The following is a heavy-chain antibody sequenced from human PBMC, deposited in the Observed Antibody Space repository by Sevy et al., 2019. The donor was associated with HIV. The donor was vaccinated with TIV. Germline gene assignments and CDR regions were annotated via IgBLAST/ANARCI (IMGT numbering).Heavy chain of an antibody. Sequence: SETLSLTCTVSGGSITSNYWSWIRQPPGGGLEWIGYIYDDGSTNYNPTLKSRVTMSVDTSKNQFSLSLTFVTVADTAVYFCAREGRTDSSGYYIKPRKFHFANWGLGPLLTVSS. CDR3: AREGRTDSSGYYIKPRKFHFAN. CDR2: IYDDGST. J-gene: IGHJ4*02. D-gene: IGHD3-22*01. CDR1: GGSITSNY. V-gene: IGHV4-59*01.